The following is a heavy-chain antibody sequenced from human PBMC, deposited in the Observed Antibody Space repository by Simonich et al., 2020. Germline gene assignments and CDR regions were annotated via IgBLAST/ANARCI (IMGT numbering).Heavy chain of an antibody. CDR2: ISSSSSYI. Sequence: EVQLVESGGGLVKPGGSLRLSCAASGFTFSSYSMNWVRQAPGKGLEWVSSISSSSSYIYYADSVKGRFTIARDNAKNALYLQMNGLRAEDTAVYYCAGVVYCSSTSCSTYYYYGMDVWGQGTTVTVSS. V-gene: IGHV3-21*01. D-gene: IGHD2-2*01. CDR1: GFTFSSYS. J-gene: IGHJ6*02. CDR3: AGVVYCSSTSCSTYYYYGMDV.